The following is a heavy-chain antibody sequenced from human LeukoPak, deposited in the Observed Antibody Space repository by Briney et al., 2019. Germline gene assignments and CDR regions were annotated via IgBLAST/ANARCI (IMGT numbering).Heavy chain of an antibody. CDR3: ARVGLQWRKGGYFQH. V-gene: IGHV4-34*01. Sequence: SETLSLTCAVYGGSFSGYYWSWIRQPPGKGLEWIGEINHSGSTNYNPSLKSRVTISVDTSKNQFSLKLSSVTAADTAVYYCARVGLQWRKGGYFQHWGQGTLVTVSS. D-gene: IGHD6-19*01. CDR2: INHSGST. CDR1: GGSFSGYY. J-gene: IGHJ1*01.